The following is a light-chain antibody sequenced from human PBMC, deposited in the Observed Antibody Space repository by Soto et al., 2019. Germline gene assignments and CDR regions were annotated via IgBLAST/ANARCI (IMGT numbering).Light chain of an antibody. V-gene: IGLV1-44*01. CDR3: ETWDDSLNGPV. Sequence: QSVLTQPPSASGTPGQRDTITCSGSSSSIGSNSVNWYQQFQGTTPKLLISNGQQRPSGVSGRFSGSRSGTSGSMAISGLQSEDEADYNCETWDDSLNGPVFGEGTKLTVL. J-gene: IGLJ2*01. CDR2: NGQ. CDR1: SSSIGSNS.